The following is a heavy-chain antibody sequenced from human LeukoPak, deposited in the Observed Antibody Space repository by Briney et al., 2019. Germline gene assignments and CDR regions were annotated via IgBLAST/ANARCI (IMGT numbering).Heavy chain of an antibody. CDR2: INPNSGGT. CDR1: GYTFTGYY. D-gene: IGHD6-19*01. Sequence: ASVKVSCKASGYTFTGYYMHWVRRAAGQGLEWMGWINPNSGGTNYAQKFQGRVTMTRDTSISTAYMELSRLRSDDTAVYYCARDLQWPDAFDIWGQGTMVTVSS. CDR3: ARDLQWPDAFDI. V-gene: IGHV1-2*02. J-gene: IGHJ3*02.